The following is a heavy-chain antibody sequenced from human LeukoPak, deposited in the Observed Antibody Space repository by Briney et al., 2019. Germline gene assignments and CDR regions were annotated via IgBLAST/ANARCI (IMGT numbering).Heavy chain of an antibody. CDR2: IIPIFGTA. D-gene: IGHD3-22*01. V-gene: IGHV1-69*13. CDR1: GGTFSNYA. Sequence: ASVKVSCKASGGTFSNYAISWVRQAPGQGLEWMGAIIPIFGTANYAQKFQGRVTITADESTSTAYMELSSLRSEDTAVYYCARDDPPTQYYYDSSGYPWGQGTLVTVSS. CDR3: ARDDPPTQYYYDSSGYP. J-gene: IGHJ5*02.